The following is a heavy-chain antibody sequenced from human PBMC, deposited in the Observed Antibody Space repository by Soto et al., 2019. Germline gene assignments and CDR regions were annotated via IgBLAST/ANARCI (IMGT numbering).Heavy chain of an antibody. CDR3: ARLDSGHGKYHFDY. V-gene: IGHV4-59*08. J-gene: IGHJ4*02. Sequence: QVQLQESGPGLVKPSETLSLTCTVSGGSINNYYWSWIRQPPGKGLEYIGYIYYSGTTNYNPSLESRVTFSVDTSKNQFSLKLSSVTAADTAMYFCARLDSGHGKYHFDYWGQVTLVTVSS. CDR2: IYYSGTT. CDR1: GGSINNYY. D-gene: IGHD5-12*01.